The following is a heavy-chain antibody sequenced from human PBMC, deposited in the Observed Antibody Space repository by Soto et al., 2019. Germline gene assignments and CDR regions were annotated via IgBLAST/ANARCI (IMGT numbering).Heavy chain of an antibody. CDR2: IRSEAYGGTT. D-gene: IGHD6-19*01. V-gene: IGHV3-49*03. CDR3: TRGRSSGWIGYYFDY. CDR1: GFTFGDYA. Sequence: GGSLRLSCTASGFTFGDYAMSWFRQAPGKGLEWVGFIRSEAYGGTTEYAASVKGRFTISRDDSKSIAYLQMNSLKTEDTAVYYCTRGRSSGWIGYYFDYWGQGTLVTVSS. J-gene: IGHJ4*02.